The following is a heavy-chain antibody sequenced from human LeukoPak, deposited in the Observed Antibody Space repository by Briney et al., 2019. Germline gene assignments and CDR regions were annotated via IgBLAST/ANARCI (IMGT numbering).Heavy chain of an antibody. CDR3: AKACGRIVPYGYFQH. J-gene: IGHJ1*01. CDR1: GFTFGDYA. CDR2: ISWNSVSL. V-gene: IGHV3-9*01. D-gene: IGHD2/OR15-2a*01. Sequence: GGSLRLSCAASGFTFGDYAMHWVRQAPGKGLEWVSGISWNSVSLDYADSVKGRFTISRDNAKNSLYLQMNSLSPEDTALYYCAKACGRIVPYGYFQHWGQGTLVIVSS.